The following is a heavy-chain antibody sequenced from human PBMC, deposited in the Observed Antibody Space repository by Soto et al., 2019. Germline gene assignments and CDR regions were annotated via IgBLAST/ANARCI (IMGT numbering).Heavy chain of an antibody. D-gene: IGHD6-19*01. Sequence: HPGGSLRLSCAASGFTVSSNYMSWVRQAPGKGLEWVSVIYSGGSTYYADSVKGRFTISRDNSKNTLYLQMNSLRAEDTAVYYCARDPSGIAGAGSSYSYYYARSVCGQRPTATV. J-gene: IGHJ6*02. CDR1: GFTVSSNY. V-gene: IGHV3-66*01. CDR2: IYSGGST. CDR3: ARDPSGIAGAGSSYSYYYARSV.